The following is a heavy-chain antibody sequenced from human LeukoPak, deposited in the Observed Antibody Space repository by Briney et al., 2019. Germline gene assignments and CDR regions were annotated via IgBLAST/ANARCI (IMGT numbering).Heavy chain of an antibody. V-gene: IGHV4-39*01. CDR2: IYYSGST. CDR1: GGSISRSGYY. Sequence: SETLSLTCTVSGGSISRSGYYWGWIRQPPGKGLEWIGNIYYSGSTYYNPSLKSRVTISVDTSKNQFSLKLSSATAADTAVYYCARSKQLVIIDYWGQGTLVTVSS. D-gene: IGHD6-13*01. CDR3: ARSKQLVIIDY. J-gene: IGHJ4*02.